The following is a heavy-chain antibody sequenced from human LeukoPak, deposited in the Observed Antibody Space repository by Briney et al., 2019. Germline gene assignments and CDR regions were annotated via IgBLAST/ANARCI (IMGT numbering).Heavy chain of an antibody. J-gene: IGHJ4*02. D-gene: IGHD3-9*01. CDR2: ISSSGTTI. Sequence: GGSLRPSCAASGFTFSSYEMNWVRQAPGKGLEWVSYISSSGTTIYYADSVKGRFTISRDNAKNSLYLQMNSLRAEDTAIYYCAREDYDISTGYYTYYFDYWGQGTLVTVSS. CDR3: AREDYDISTGYYTYYFDY. V-gene: IGHV3-48*03. CDR1: GFTFSSYE.